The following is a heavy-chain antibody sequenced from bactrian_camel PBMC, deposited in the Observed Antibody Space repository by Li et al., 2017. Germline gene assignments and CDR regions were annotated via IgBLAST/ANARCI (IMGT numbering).Heavy chain of an antibody. J-gene: IGHJ6*01. CDR1: GYTYSRYC. CDR3: AVGQDTDLDFDY. D-gene: IGHD6*01. V-gene: IGHV3S53*01. Sequence: HVQLVESGGGSVQARVSLRLSCADSGYTYSRYCAGWFRQAPGKEREGVGTINADGSTSYADSVKGRFTIVRDNTESMVYLQMNSLKSEDTARYYCAVGQDTDLDFDYWGQGTQVTVS. CDR2: INADGST.